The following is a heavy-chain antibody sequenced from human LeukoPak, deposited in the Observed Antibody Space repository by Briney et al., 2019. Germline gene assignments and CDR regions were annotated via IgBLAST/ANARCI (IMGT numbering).Heavy chain of an antibody. J-gene: IGHJ4*02. CDR1: GYTFTGHY. CDR2: INPNSGGT. CDR3: ARDYGFYSGLYFFDY. D-gene: IGHD1-26*01. V-gene: IGHV1-2*02. Sequence: GASVKVSCKASGYTFTGHYIHWVRQAPGQGLEWMGWINPNSGGTKYAQKFQGRVTMTRDTSINTAYMELSKLRSDDTAVYSCARDYGFYSGLYFFDYWGQGTLVTVSS.